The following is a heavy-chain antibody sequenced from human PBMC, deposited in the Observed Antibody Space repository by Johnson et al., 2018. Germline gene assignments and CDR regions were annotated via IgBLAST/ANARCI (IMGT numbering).Heavy chain of an antibody. Sequence: VQLQESGGGLVQAGGSLRLSCVASGFTFSSYWMHWVRQDPGKGLVWVSRSYSDGSIRNYADHVKGRFTISRDNSKKTLYLQKNSLRADDTAGYYCAKDRSSEWLNAFDIWGQGTMVPVSS. D-gene: IGHD3-3*01. V-gene: IGHV3-74*01. J-gene: IGHJ3*02. CDR2: SYSDGSIR. CDR3: AKDRSSEWLNAFDI. CDR1: GFTFSSYW.